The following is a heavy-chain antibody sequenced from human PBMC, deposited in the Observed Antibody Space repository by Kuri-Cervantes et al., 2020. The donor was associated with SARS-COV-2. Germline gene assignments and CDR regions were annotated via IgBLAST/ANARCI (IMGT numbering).Heavy chain of an antibody. V-gene: IGHV3-64*01. Sequence: GESLKISCAASGFIFRSYAMHWVRQAPGKGLEYVSAISRNGGSTYYANSVKGRFTIARDNSKNTLYLQMGSLRAEDMAVYYCARMGEPYYMDVWGKGTTVTVSS. D-gene: IGHD3-16*01. CDR2: ISRNGGST. J-gene: IGHJ6*03. CDR3: ARMGEPYYMDV. CDR1: GFIFRSYA.